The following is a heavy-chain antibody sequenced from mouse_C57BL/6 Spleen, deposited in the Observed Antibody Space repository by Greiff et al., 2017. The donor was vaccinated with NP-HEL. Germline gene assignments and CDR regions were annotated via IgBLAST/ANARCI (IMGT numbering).Heavy chain of an antibody. CDR2: IYPGDGDT. V-gene: IGHV1-82*01. J-gene: IGHJ4*01. CDR1: GYAFSSSW. CDR3: ARGSPYYAMDY. Sequence: VQLQQSGPELVKPGASVKISCKASGYAFSSSWMNWVKQRPGKGLEWIGRIYPGDGDTNYNGKFKGKATLTADISSSTAYMQLSSLTSEDSAVYFCARGSPYYAMDYWGQGTSVTVSS.